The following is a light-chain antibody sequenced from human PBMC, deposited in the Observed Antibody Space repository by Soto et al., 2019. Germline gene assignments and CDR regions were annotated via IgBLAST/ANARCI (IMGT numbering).Light chain of an antibody. V-gene: IGLV2-14*01. Sequence: QSVLAQPAAVSGSPGHSITIPCIGSDSDIGSSKYISWYRQDPGKAPKVVIYAVSNRPSDISRRFSGSKSGNTASLSISALRPEDEAHYYCNSYTTTGTWMFGGGTKLTVL. J-gene: IGLJ3*02. CDR3: NSYTTTGTWM. CDR2: AVS. CDR1: DSDIGSSKY.